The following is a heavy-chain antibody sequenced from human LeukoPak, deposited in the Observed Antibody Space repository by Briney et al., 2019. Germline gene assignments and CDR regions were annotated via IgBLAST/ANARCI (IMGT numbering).Heavy chain of an antibody. CDR2: INPSGGST. CDR3: ARESDILDY. V-gene: IGHV1-46*01. J-gene: IGHJ4*02. Sequence: ASVKVSCKASGYTFTAYYIHWVRQAPGQGLEWMGIINPSGGSTTYAQKFQGRVTITADESTSTAYMELSSLRSEDTAVYYCARESDILDYWGQGTLVTVSS. D-gene: IGHD2-15*01. CDR1: GYTFTAYY.